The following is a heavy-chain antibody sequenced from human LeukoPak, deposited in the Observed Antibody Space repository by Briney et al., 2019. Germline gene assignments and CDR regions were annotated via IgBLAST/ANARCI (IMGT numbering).Heavy chain of an antibody. J-gene: IGHJ4*02. CDR3: AIPPVASSSWYYFDY. V-gene: IGHV3-23*01. D-gene: IGHD6-13*01. CDR2: ISGSGGST. Sequence: GGSLRLSCAASGFTFSSYAMSWVRQAPGKGLEWVSAISGSGGSTYYADSVKGRFTISRDNSKNTLYLQMNSLRAEDTAVYYCAIPPVASSSWYYFDYWGQGTLVTVSS. CDR1: GFTFSSYA.